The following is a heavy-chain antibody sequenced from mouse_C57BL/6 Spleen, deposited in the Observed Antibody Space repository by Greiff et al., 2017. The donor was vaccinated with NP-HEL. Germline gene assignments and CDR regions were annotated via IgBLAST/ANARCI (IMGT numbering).Heavy chain of an antibody. V-gene: IGHV1-18*01. J-gene: IGHJ3*01. D-gene: IGHD1-1*01. Sequence: EVQLQQSGPELVKPGASVKIPCKASGYTFTDYNMDWVKQSHGKSLEWIGDINPNNGGTIYNQKFKGKATLTVDKSSSTAYMELRSLTSEDTAVYYCARGHDYYGSSPLAYWGQGTLVTVSA. CDR1: GYTFTDYN. CDR2: INPNNGGT. CDR3: ARGHDYYGSSPLAY.